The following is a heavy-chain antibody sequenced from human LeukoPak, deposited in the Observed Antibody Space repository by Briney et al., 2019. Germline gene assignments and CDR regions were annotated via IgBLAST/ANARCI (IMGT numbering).Heavy chain of an antibody. CDR3: ARTTTVNWFDP. J-gene: IGHJ5*02. CDR1: GFTFSSYW. D-gene: IGHD4-17*01. V-gene: IGHV3-7*01. CDR2: IKQDGSEK. Sequence: GGSLRLSCAASGFTFSSYWMSWVRQAPGKGLEWVANIKQDGSEKHYVDSVKGRFTISRDNAKNSLYLQMNSLRAEDTAVYYCARTTTVNWFDPWGQGTLVTVSS.